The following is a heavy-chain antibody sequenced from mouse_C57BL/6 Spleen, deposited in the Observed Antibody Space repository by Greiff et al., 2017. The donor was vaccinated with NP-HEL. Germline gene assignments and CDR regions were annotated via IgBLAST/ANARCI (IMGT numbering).Heavy chain of an antibody. D-gene: IGHD2-1*01. J-gene: IGHJ1*03. CDR3: ARSGIYYGNYPWYFDV. CDR1: GYTFTSYW. V-gene: IGHV1-64*01. Sequence: QVQLQQPGAELVKPGASVKLSCKASGYTFTSYWMHWVKQRPGQGLEWIGMIHPNSGSTNYNEKFKSKATLTVDKSSSTAYMQLSSLTSEDSAVYYCARSGIYYGNYPWYFDVWGTGTTVTVSS. CDR2: IHPNSGST.